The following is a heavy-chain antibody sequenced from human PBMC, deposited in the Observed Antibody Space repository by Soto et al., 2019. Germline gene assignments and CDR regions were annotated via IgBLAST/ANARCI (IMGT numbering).Heavy chain of an antibody. CDR2: ISYDGSNK. D-gene: IGHD2-2*01. CDR1: GFTFSSYA. V-gene: IGHV3-30-3*01. Sequence: QVQLVESGGGVVQPGRSLRLSCAASGFTFSSYAMHWVRQAPGKGLEWVAVISYDGSNKYYADSVKGRFTISRDNSKNTLYLQMSSLSAEDTAVYYCARDYGQYQLLPYAFDIWGQGTMVTVSS. J-gene: IGHJ3*02. CDR3: ARDYGQYQLLPYAFDI.